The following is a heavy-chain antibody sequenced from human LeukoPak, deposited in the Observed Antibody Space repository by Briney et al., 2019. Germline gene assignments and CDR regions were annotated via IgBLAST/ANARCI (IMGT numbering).Heavy chain of an antibody. D-gene: IGHD3-22*01. CDR1: GYTFTRYY. CDR3: ARDGGYYYDSSGYYYVPKYFDY. Sequence: GASVKVSCKASGYTFTRYYMHWVRQAPGQGLEWMGIINPSGGSTSYAQKFQGRVTMTRDTSTSTVYMELSSLRSEDTAVYYCARDGGYYYDSSGYYYVPKYFDYWGQGTLVTVSS. V-gene: IGHV1-46*01. CDR2: INPSGGST. J-gene: IGHJ4*02.